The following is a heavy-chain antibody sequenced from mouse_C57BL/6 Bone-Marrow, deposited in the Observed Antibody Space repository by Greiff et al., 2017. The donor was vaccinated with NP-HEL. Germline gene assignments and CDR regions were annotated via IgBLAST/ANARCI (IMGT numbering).Heavy chain of an antibody. D-gene: IGHD3-2*02. V-gene: IGHV5-9*01. CDR3: ARQAQVSYYFDY. CDR1: GFTFSSYT. CDR2: ISGGGGNT. Sequence: EVKLQESGGGLVKPGGSLKLSCAASGFTFSSYTMSWVRQTPEKRLEWVATISGGGGNTYYPDSVKGRFTISRDNAKNTLYLQMSSLRSEDTALYYCARQAQVSYYFDYWGQGTTLTVSS. J-gene: IGHJ2*01.